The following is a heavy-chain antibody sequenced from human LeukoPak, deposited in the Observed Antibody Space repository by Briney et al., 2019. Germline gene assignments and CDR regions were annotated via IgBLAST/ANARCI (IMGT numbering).Heavy chain of an antibody. V-gene: IGHV3-7*04. J-gene: IGHJ4*02. D-gene: IGHD6-13*01. Sequence: GGSLRLSCAASGFTFSSCWMSWVRQAPGKGLEWVANIKQDGSEKYYVDSVKGRFTISRDNAKNSLYLQMNSLRAEDTAVYYCARGTIAAAGYYYFDYWGQGTQVTVSS. CDR1: GFTFSSCW. CDR2: IKQDGSEK. CDR3: ARGTIAAAGYYYFDY.